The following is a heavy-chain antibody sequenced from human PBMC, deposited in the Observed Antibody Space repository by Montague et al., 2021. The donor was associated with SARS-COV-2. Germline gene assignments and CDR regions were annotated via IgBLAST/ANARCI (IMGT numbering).Heavy chain of an antibody. J-gene: IGHJ4*02. CDR3: ATSRREYDLLIGSKRSPGYFKY. V-gene: IGHV4-61*01. CDR2: MYYSGST. D-gene: IGHD3/OR15-3a*01. Sequence: SETLSLTCTVSGGSVSGGRYYWNWIRQSPGKGLEWIGNMYYSGSTNYNPSFKSRVTISVDTSKNQISLNLRSVTTADTAVYHCATSRREYDLLIGSKRSPGYFKYWGRGIAVAVSS. CDR1: GGSVSGGRYY.